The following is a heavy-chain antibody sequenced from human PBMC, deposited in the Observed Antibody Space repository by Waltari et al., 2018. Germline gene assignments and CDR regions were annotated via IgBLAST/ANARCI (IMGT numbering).Heavy chain of an antibody. CDR1: GYSISSGYY. CDR3: ASISGSKFDY. CDR2: IYHSGST. J-gene: IGHJ4*02. Sequence: QVQLQESGPGLVKPSETLSLTCAVSGYSISSGYYWGWIRQPPGKGLEWIGSIYHSGSTYYNPSLKSRVTISVDTSKNQFSLKLSSVTAADTAVYYCASISGSKFDYWGQGTLVTVSS. D-gene: IGHD1-26*01. V-gene: IGHV4-38-2*01.